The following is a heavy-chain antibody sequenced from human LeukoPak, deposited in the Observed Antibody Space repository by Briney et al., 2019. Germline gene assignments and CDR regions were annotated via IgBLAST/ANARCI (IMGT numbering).Heavy chain of an antibody. CDR2: TYPGYSDT. CDR3: ARGSGAFSFFDS. D-gene: IGHD3-10*01. Sequence: HGESLKISCKGPGYILANYWIGWVRQMPGKGLQWMGMTYPGYSDTRYSPSFQGQVTISADRSITTAYLQWTSLKASDSAMYYCARGSGAFSFFDSWGQGTLVTVSS. J-gene: IGHJ4*02. CDR1: GYILANYW. V-gene: IGHV5-51*01.